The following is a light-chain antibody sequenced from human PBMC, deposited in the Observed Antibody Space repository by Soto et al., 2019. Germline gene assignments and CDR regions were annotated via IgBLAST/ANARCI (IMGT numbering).Light chain of an antibody. Sequence: EIVLTQSPGTLSLSPGARATLSCRASQSVSSTYLAWYQQKPGQAPRLLIYGASSRATGIPDRFSGSGSGTDFTLTISRLEPEDFSVYYCQQYESSPTTFGGGTKVEIK. CDR2: GAS. J-gene: IGKJ4*01. CDR3: QQYESSPTT. V-gene: IGKV3-20*01. CDR1: QSVSSTY.